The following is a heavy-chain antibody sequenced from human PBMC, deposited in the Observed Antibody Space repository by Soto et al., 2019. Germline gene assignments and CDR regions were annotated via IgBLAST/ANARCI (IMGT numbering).Heavy chain of an antibody. CDR2: IYYSGST. CDR3: ARLGRTVYYYGMDV. V-gene: IGHV4-39*01. J-gene: IGHJ6*02. Sequence: QLQLQESGPGLVKPSETLSLTCSVSGGSISSSSYFWGWIRQPPGKGLEWIGSIYYSGSTYYNPSLKSRVTISVDTSKNQFSLKLNSVTAADTAVYYCARLGRTVYYYGMDVWGQGTTVTVSS. CDR1: GGSISSSSYF. D-gene: IGHD4-17*01.